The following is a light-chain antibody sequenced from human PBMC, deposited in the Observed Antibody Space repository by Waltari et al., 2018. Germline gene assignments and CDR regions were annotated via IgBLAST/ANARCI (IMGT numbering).Light chain of an antibody. CDR3: ATWDNTLSGWV. J-gene: IGLJ3*02. Sequence: QSVLTQPPSVSEAPRQRVAISCSGSRSNIGNNAVTWYLQVPGKAPKLLIYYDDLLPSGFSDRFSVSRSGNSASLAIGGLQSEDEGDYYCATWDNTLSGWVFGGGTRLTVL. CDR1: RSNIGNNA. V-gene: IGLV1-36*01. CDR2: YDD.